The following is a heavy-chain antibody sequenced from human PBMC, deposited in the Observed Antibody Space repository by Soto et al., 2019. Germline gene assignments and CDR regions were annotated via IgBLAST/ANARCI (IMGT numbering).Heavy chain of an antibody. CDR3: ARSTFGSGVNFDF. D-gene: IGHD3-10*01. Sequence: QVQLVQSGAEVKKPGASVKVSCKASGYTFTNYDINWVRQATGQGLEWMGWMNPNSGNTGYTQKFQGRVTMTKNTSISTAYMELSSLRSEDTAVYYCARSTFGSGVNFDFWGQGTLVTVSS. J-gene: IGHJ4*02. CDR1: GYTFTNYD. V-gene: IGHV1-8*02. CDR2: MNPNSGNT.